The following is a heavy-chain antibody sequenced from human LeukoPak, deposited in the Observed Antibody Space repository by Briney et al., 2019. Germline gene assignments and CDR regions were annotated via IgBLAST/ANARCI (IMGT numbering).Heavy chain of an antibody. CDR2: ISGSGGST. CDR1: GFTFSNYA. V-gene: IGHV3-23*01. D-gene: IGHD2-2*01. CDR3: AKDRVGYCSSTNCKSLDY. Sequence: GGSLRLSCAASGFTFSNYAMNWVRQAPGKGLEWASTISGSGGSTYYADSVKGRFTISRDNSTNTLYLQMNSLRAEDTAVYYCAKDRVGYCSSTNCKSLDYWGQGTLVTVSS. J-gene: IGHJ4*02.